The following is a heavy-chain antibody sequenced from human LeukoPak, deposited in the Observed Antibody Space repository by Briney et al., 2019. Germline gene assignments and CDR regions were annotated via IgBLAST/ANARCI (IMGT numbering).Heavy chain of an antibody. CDR1: GYTFTSYD. D-gene: IGHD1-26*01. CDR3: ARDERVVGALDY. Sequence: ASVKVSCKASGYTFTSYDIHWVRQATGQGLEWMGRMNPNNGNTNYVQKFQGRVAMTIDTSTSTAYMELRSLRYEDTAVYYCARDERVVGALDYWGQGTLVTVSA. J-gene: IGHJ4*02. CDR2: MNPNNGNT. V-gene: IGHV1-8*01.